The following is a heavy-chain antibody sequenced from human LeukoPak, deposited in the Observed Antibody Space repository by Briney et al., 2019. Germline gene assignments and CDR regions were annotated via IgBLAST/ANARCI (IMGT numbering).Heavy chain of an antibody. D-gene: IGHD2-15*01. CDR2: INHSRGT. J-gene: IGHJ4*02. CDR1: GGCFSGYY. V-gene: IGHV4-34*01. CDR3: ARAGRSGGMY. Sequence: PSETLSLTCAVYGGCFSGYYWSWVRQPPGKGLEWIGEINHSRGTNYNPSLKSRVTISVDTSKNQFSLNLSSVTAADTAVYYCARAGRSGGMYWGQRTLVTVSS.